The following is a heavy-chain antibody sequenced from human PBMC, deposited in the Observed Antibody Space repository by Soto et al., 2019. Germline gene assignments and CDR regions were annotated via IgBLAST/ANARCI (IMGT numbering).Heavy chain of an antibody. V-gene: IGHV4-4*02. Sequence: QVQLQESGPGLVKPSETLSLTCDVSGGSISTGGWWSWVRQPPGKGLEWIGQISQSGTTNYNPSLESRVTISMDKSKNQFSLHLTAVTAADTAVYFCAQFPFYSYNSYLDYWGPGTLVTVSS. CDR1: GGSISTGGW. CDR2: ISQSGTT. J-gene: IGHJ4*02. D-gene: IGHD1-20*01. CDR3: AQFPFYSYNSYLDY.